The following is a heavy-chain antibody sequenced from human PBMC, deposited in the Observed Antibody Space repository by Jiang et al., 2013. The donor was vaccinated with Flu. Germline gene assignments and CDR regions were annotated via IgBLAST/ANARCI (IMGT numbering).Heavy chain of an antibody. J-gene: IGHJ5*02. CDR3: ASEGVPAAIDWFDP. Sequence: VSSISSSSSYIYYADSVKGRFTISRDNAKNSLYLQMNSLRAEDTAVYYCASEGVPAAIDWFDPWGQGTLVTVSS. CDR2: ISSSSSYI. D-gene: IGHD2-2*01. V-gene: IGHV3-21*01.